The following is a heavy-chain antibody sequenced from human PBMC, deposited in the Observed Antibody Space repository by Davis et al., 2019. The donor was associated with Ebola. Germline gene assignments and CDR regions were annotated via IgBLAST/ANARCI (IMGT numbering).Heavy chain of an antibody. CDR2: IYYSGST. D-gene: IGHD2/OR15-2a*01. J-gene: IGHJ3*02. CDR3: ARDISTTVSAFDI. V-gene: IGHV4-31*03. Sequence: PSETLSLTCTVSGGSISRDGSYWTWIRQHPGKGLEWIGYIYYSGSTYYKPSLKSRVTISLATSKNQVSLKLSSVTAADTAVYYCARDISTTVSAFDIWGQGTMVTVSS. CDR1: GGSISRDGSY.